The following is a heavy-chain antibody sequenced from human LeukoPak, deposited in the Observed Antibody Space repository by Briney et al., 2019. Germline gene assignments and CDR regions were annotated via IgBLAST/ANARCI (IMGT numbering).Heavy chain of an antibody. V-gene: IGHV4-39*01. J-gene: IGHJ4*02. Sequence: SETLSLTCTVSGGSISSSSYYWGWIRQPPGKGLEWIGSIYYSGSTYYNPSLKSRVTISVDTSKNQFSLKLSSVTAADTAVYYCARRSGYGPTHFDYWGQGTLVTVSS. D-gene: IGHD5-12*01. CDR1: GGSISSSSYY. CDR2: IYYSGST. CDR3: ARRSGYGPTHFDY.